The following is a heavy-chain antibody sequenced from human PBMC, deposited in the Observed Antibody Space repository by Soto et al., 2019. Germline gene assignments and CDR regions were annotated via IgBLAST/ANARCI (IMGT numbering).Heavy chain of an antibody. Sequence: QVQLHQGSAGLLKPAETLTLTCAVSGGSFSGFFWGGIRQPPGKGLEWIGEVNHGGSTNYNPSLKSRVTLSSDTAKNPFSLTLRSVTAADTAVYCCARAAVAAGGPFDKWGQGALVTVSS. D-gene: IGHD2-15*01. V-gene: IGHV4-34*01. CDR3: ARAAVAAGGPFDK. CDR1: GGSFSGFF. CDR2: VNHGGST. J-gene: IGHJ4*02.